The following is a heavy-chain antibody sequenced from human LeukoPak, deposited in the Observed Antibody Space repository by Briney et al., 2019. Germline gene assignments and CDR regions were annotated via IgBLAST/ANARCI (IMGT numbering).Heavy chain of an antibody. CDR3: ASARSVAGTFDY. J-gene: IGHJ4*02. Sequence: ASVKVSCKASGYTFTSYGISWVRQAPGQGLEWMGWISAYNGNTNYAQKLQGRVTMTTDTSTSTAYMEVRSLRSDDTAVYYCASARSVAGTFDYWGQGTLVTVSS. D-gene: IGHD6-19*01. CDR1: GYTFTSYG. V-gene: IGHV1-18*01. CDR2: ISAYNGNT.